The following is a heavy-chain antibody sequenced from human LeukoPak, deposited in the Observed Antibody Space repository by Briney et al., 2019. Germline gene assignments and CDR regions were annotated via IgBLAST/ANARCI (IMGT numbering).Heavy chain of an antibody. CDR2: ISYDGSNK. D-gene: IGHD3-16*02. CDR3: AKGRDRDYYYYYMDV. V-gene: IGHV3-30*04. Sequence: GGSLRLSCAASGFTFSSYAMHWVRQAPGKGLEWVAVISYDGSNKYYADSVKGRFTISRDNSKNTLYLQMSSLRAEDTAVYYCAKGRDRDYYYYYMDVWGKGTMVTVSS. CDR1: GFTFSSYA. J-gene: IGHJ6*03.